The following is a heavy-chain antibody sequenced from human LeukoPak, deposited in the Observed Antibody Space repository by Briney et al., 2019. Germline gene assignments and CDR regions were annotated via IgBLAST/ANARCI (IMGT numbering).Heavy chain of an antibody. CDR3: ARGPYDFWSGYYRRPGWFDP. CDR1: GFTFSTYS. D-gene: IGHD3-3*01. V-gene: IGHV3-21*01. J-gene: IGHJ5*02. Sequence: GGSLRLSXAASGFTFSTYSMNWVRQAPGKGLEWVSSISSGSNYIYYADSLKGRFTISRDNAKNSLYLQMDSLRAEDTAVYYCARGPYDFWSGYYRRPGWFDPWGQGTLVTVSS. CDR2: ISSGSNYI.